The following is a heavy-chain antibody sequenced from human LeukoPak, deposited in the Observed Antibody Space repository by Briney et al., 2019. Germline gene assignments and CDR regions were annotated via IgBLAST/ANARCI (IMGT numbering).Heavy chain of an antibody. CDR2: THNDGST. CDR3: ATGENGIGAAFDI. J-gene: IGHJ3*02. CDR1: GFTVRSNY. Sequence: AGSLRLSCAAAGFTVRSNYMGWVRQAPGKRLERGSLTHNDGSTYYAASVQGRFIISRDNSENSLYLQMNTLRAEDTAVYYCATGENGIGAAFDIWGQGTMVTVSS. D-gene: IGHD3-16*01. V-gene: IGHV3-53*01.